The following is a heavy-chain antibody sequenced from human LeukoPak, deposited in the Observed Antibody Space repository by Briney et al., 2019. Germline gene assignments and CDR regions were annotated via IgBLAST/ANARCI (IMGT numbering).Heavy chain of an antibody. V-gene: IGHV1-69*04. CDR3: ARDRGPNYGDPFGY. CDR2: IIPILGIA. CDR1: GGTFSSYA. D-gene: IGHD4-17*01. Sequence: SVKVSCKASGGTFSSYAISWVRQAPGQGLEWMGRIIPILGIANYAQKIQGRVTITADKSTSTAYMELSSLRSEDTAVYYCARDRGPNYGDPFGYWGQGTLVTVSS. J-gene: IGHJ4*02.